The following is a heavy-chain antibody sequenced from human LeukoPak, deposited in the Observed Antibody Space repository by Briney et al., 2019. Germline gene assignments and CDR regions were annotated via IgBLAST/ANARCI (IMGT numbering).Heavy chain of an antibody. Sequence: SVKVSCKASGGSFSSYAISWVRQAPGQGLEWMGRIIPILGTANYAQKFQGRVTITTDESTSTAYMELSSLRSEDTAVYYCARLADYFDYWGQGTLVTASS. CDR1: GGSFSSYA. J-gene: IGHJ4*02. V-gene: IGHV1-69*05. CDR2: IIPILGTA. CDR3: ARLADYFDY.